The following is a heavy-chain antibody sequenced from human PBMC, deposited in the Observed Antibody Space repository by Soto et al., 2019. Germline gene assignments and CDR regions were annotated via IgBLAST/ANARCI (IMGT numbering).Heavy chain of an antibody. CDR3: AKEVQEVVAGTLVY. CDR2: ISYDGSNK. J-gene: IGHJ4*02. D-gene: IGHD6-19*01. CDR1: GFTFSSYG. V-gene: IGHV3-30*18. Sequence: QVQLVESGGGVVQPGRSLRLSCAASGFTFSSYGMHWVRQAPGKGLEWVAVISYDGSNKYYADSVKGRFTISRDNSKNTLYLHMNSLRAEDTAVYYCAKEVQEVVAGTLVYWGQGTLVTVSS.